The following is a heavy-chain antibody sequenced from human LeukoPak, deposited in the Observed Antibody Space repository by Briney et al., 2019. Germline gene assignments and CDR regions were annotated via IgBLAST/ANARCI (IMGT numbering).Heavy chain of an antibody. CDR2: ISAYNGNT. CDR1: GYTFTSYG. J-gene: IGHJ6*03. CDR3: AREKSRAYDSSGYYYRYYYYYMDV. Sequence: ASVKVSCKASGYTFTSYGISWVRQAPGQGLEWMGWISAYNGNTNYAQKLQGRVTMTTDTSTSTAYMELRSLRSDDTAVYYRAREKSRAYDSSGYYYRYYYYYMDVWGKGTTVTVSS. D-gene: IGHD3-22*01. V-gene: IGHV1-18*01.